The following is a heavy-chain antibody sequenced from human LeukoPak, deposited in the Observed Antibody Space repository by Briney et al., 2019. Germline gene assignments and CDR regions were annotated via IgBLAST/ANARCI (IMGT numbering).Heavy chain of an antibody. J-gene: IGHJ6*02. CDR1: GFTFSNYG. Sequence: GGSLRLSCAASGFTFSNYGMHWVRQAPGKGLEWVAVISYDGSNKYYADSVKGRFTISRDNSKNTLYLQMNSLRAEDTAVYYCAKDKGTIFGVIISPYGMDVWGQGTTVTVSS. CDR2: ISYDGSNK. V-gene: IGHV3-30*18. CDR3: AKDKGTIFGVIISPYGMDV. D-gene: IGHD3-3*01.